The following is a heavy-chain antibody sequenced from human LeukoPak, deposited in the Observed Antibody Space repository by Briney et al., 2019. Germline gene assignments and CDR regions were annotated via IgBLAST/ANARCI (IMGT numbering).Heavy chain of an antibody. V-gene: IGHV3-9*01. CDR2: ITWNNNI. J-gene: IGHJ4*02. CDR3: ARDPLSSSSFDL. D-gene: IGHD6-13*01. CDR1: GFNFDDYT. Sequence: PGGSLRLSCAASGFNFDDYTMHWVRQAPGKGLEWVSGITWNNNIDYADSVKGRFTISRDNAKNSLYLQMNSLRAEDTAVYYCARDPLSSSSFDLWGQGTLVTVSS.